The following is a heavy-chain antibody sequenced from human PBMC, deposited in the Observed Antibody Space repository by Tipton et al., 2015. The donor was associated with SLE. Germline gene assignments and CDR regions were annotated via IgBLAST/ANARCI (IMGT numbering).Heavy chain of an antibody. V-gene: IGHV4-4*08. J-gene: IGHJ5*02. CDR1: GDSITTYY. CDR3: ARSLYDTSWFFFAL. Sequence: TLSLTCTVSGDSITTYYWGWIRQPPGKGLEWIGNVHTTGSTNYSPSLKSRVTISVGSSKSQFSLYLSSVTAADTAMYYCARSLYDTSWFFFALWGQGTLVTVSS. CDR2: VHTTGST. D-gene: IGHD2-2*01.